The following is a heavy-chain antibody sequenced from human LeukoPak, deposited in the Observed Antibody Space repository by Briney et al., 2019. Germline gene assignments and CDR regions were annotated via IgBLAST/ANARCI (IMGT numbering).Heavy chain of an antibody. CDR2: VYYSGGT. V-gene: IGHV4-59*01. CDR1: GGSISSYY. J-gene: IGHJ4*02. D-gene: IGHD5-18*01. Sequence: KPSETLSLTCTVSGGSISSYYWSWIRQPPAKGLEWIGYVYYSGGTNYNPSLKSRVTISVDTSKNQFSLKLSSVTAADTAVYYCARVGYSYGSFFDYWGQGTLVTVSS. CDR3: ARVGYSYGSFFDY.